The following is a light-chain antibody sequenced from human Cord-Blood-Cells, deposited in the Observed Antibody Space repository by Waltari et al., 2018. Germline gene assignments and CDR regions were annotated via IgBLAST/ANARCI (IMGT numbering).Light chain of an antibody. CDR2: DAS. J-gene: IGKJ4*01. CDR1: QDISNY. CDR3: QQYDNLPLT. Sequence: DIQMTQSPSSLSAPVRARGTITCQASQDISNYLNWSQQKPGKAPKLLIYDASNLETGVPSRFSGSGSGTDFTFTISSLQPEDIATYYCQQYDNLPLTFGGGTKVEIK. V-gene: IGKV1-33*01.